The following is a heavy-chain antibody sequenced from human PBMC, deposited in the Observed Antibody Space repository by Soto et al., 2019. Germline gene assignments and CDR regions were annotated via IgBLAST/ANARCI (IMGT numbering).Heavy chain of an antibody. CDR1: GYTFTSYG. J-gene: IGHJ3*02. CDR2: SXXXNXNX. D-gene: IGHD5-18*01. V-gene: IGHV1-18*01. CDR3: ARVVDTAMVTDAFDI. Sequence: VASVKVSCKASGYTFTSYGISLVRQAPGQGLEWXGXSXXXNXNXXXAXXXKGRVTMTTDTSTSTAYMELRSLRSDDTAVYYCARVVDTAMVTDAFDIWGQGTMVTVS.